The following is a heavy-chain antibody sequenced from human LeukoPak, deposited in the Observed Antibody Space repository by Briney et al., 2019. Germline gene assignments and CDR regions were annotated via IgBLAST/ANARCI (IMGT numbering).Heavy chain of an antibody. Sequence: ASVKVSCMASGYTFTIDHMHWVRQAPGQGLEWMGIINPSGGDTSYAQKFQGRVTMTRDTSTSTVYMELSSLRSEDTAVYYCARVGSVGNVDFWGQGTLVTVSS. D-gene: IGHD1-1*01. CDR3: ARVGSVGNVDF. CDR2: INPSGGDT. V-gene: IGHV1-46*01. CDR1: GYTFTIDH. J-gene: IGHJ4*02.